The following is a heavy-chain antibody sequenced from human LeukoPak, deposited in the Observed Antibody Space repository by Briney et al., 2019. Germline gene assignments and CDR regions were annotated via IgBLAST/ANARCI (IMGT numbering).Heavy chain of an antibody. CDR3: AKDRYGDYGPFDN. Sequence: GGSLRLSCAASGFNFNSHGMRWVRQAPGKGLEWVALIPSDGSYTYYADSVKGRFTISRDNSKNTLSLQMNSVRPDDTAVYYCAKDRYGDYGPFDNWGQGTMVTVSS. J-gene: IGHJ3*02. CDR2: IPSDGSYT. CDR1: GFNFNSHG. V-gene: IGHV3-30*18. D-gene: IGHD4-17*01.